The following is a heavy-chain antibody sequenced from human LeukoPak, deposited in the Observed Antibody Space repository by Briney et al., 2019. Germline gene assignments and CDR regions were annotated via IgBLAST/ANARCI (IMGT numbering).Heavy chain of an antibody. CDR2: INSDGSST. CDR3: ARNGLVVGFDI. V-gene: IGHV3-74*01. D-gene: IGHD3-22*01. J-gene: IGHJ3*02. CDR1: GFTFSSYW. Sequence: GGSLRLSCAASGFTFSSYWMHWVRQAPGKGLVWVSRINSDGSSTSYADSVKGRFTISRDNAKNTLYLQTNSLRAEDTAVYYCARNGLVVGFDIWGQGTMVTVSS.